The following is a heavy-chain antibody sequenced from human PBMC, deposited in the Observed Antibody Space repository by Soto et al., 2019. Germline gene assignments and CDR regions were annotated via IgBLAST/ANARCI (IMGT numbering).Heavy chain of an antibody. V-gene: IGHV4-34*01. D-gene: IGHD4-4*01. CDR2: INHSGST. Sequence: SGTLALTCAVYGGSFSGYYWSWIRQPPGKGLEWIGEINHSGSTNYNPSLKSRVTISVDTSKNQFSLKLSSVTAADTAVYYCARPRDYSKPLDYWGQGTLVTVSS. J-gene: IGHJ4*02. CDR3: ARPRDYSKPLDY. CDR1: GGSFSGYY.